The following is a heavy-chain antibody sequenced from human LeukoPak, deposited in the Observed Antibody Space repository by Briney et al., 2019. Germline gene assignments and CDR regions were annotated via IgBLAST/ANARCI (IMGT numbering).Heavy chain of an antibody. J-gene: IGHJ6*03. Sequence: GGSLRLSCAASGFTFSSYSMNWVRQAPGKGLEWVSSISSSSSCIYYADSVKGRFTISRDNAKNSLYLQMNSLRAEDTAVYYCARARVVVVPAAIRLNYYYYMDVWGKGTTVTVSS. CDR3: ARARVVVVPAAIRLNYYYYMDV. D-gene: IGHD2-2*02. V-gene: IGHV3-21*01. CDR2: ISSSSSCI. CDR1: GFTFSSYS.